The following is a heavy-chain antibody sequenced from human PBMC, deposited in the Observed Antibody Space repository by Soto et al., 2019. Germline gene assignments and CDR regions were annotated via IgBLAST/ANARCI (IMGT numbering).Heavy chain of an antibody. CDR3: VRERKYQLLSWYWFDP. V-gene: IGHV1-24*01. Sequence: ASVKVSCKVSGYTLTELSMHWVRQAPGKGLEWMGGFDPEDGETIYAQKFQGRVTINPDTSKNQVSLQLNSVTPEDTAVYYCVRERKYQLLSWYWFDPWGQGTVVTVSS. D-gene: IGHD2-2*01. CDR1: GYTLTELS. CDR2: FDPEDGET. J-gene: IGHJ5*02.